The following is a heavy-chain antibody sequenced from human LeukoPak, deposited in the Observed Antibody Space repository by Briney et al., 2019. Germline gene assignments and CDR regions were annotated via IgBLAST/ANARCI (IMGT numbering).Heavy chain of an antibody. J-gene: IGHJ4*02. CDR2: ISSTSSYT. CDR3: AKNGEEFDY. D-gene: IGHD4-17*01. Sequence: GGSLRLSCAASGFTFSSYSMNWVRQAPGKGLEWVSSISSTSSYTFFAASVKGRFTISRDNGKKSLYLQMHSLRAEDTAVYYCAKNGEEFDYWGQGTLVTVSS. V-gene: IGHV3-21*01. CDR1: GFTFSSYS.